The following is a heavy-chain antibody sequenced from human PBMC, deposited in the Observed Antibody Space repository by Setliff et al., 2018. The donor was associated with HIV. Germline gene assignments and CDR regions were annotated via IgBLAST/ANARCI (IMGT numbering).Heavy chain of an antibody. D-gene: IGHD2-15*01. CDR2: IIPIFGTA. Sequence: SVKVSCKASGGTFSSYAISWVRQAPGQGPEWMGGIIPIFGTANYAQKFQGRVTSTTDESTSTAYMELSSLRSEDTAVYYCAREGDCSGGSCYYYYGMDVWGQGTTVTVSS. V-gene: IGHV1-69*05. J-gene: IGHJ6*02. CDR1: GGTFSSYA. CDR3: AREGDCSGGSCYYYYGMDV.